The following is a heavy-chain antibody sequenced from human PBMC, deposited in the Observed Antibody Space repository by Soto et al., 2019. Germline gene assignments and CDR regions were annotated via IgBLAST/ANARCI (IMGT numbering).Heavy chain of an antibody. CDR3: GIAVAGNGEDY. J-gene: IGHJ4*02. CDR2: IYYSGST. V-gene: IGHV4-61*01. Sequence: QVQLQESGPGLVKPSETLSLTCTVSGGSVSSGSYYWSWIRQPPGKGLEWIGYIYYSGSTNYNPALKSRVTRSVDTSKNQFSLKLSSVTAADTAVYYCGIAVAGNGEDYWGQGTLVTVSS. CDR1: GGSVSSGSYY. D-gene: IGHD6-19*01.